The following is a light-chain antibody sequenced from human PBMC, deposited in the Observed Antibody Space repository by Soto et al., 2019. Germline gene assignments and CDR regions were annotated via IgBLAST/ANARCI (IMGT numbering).Light chain of an antibody. CDR1: QSVSSIY. CDR3: QQSGSSPGT. V-gene: IGKV3-20*01. J-gene: IGKJ1*01. Sequence: EIVLTQSPGTLSLSPGERATLSCRASQSVSSIYLAWYQQKPGQAPRLLIYGVSSRATGIPDRFSGSGSGTDFTLTIARLEPEDFAVDYCQQSGSSPGTFGQGTKVEIK. CDR2: GVS.